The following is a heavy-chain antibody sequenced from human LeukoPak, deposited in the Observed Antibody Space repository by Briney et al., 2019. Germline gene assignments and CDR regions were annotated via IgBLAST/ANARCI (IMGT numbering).Heavy chain of an antibody. Sequence: PGGPLRLSCAASGFTFSRYWMRWLRQATGEGLVWVGNIKQDGSEKYYVDSVKGRFTISRDNAKNSLYLQMNSLRAEDTAVYYCAREDSSSWHFDYWGQGTLVTVSS. CDR1: GFTFSRYW. D-gene: IGHD6-13*01. J-gene: IGHJ4*02. V-gene: IGHV3-7*01. CDR2: IKQDGSEK. CDR3: AREDSSSWHFDY.